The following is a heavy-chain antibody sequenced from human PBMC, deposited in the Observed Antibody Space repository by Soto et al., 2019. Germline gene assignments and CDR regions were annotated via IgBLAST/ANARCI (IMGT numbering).Heavy chain of an antibody. J-gene: IGHJ6*02. CDR2: IYYTGTT. CDR3: ARHPTIARFENGLDV. V-gene: IGHV4-59*08. Sequence: SETLSLTCTVSGGSVSGYYWSWIRQPPGKGLEWIGYIYYTGTTIYSPSLDRRVTLSVDTAKDQVSLKLTSVTPADTAVYYCARHPTIARFENGLDVWGQGTMVTVS. D-gene: IGHD1-1*01. CDR1: GGSVSGYY.